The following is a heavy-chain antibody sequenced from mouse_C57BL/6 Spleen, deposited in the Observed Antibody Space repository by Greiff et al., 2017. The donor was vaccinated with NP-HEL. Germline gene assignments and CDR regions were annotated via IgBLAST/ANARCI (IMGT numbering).Heavy chain of an antibody. Sequence: VQLQQSGAELVKPGASVKLSCTASGFYFTDYYMHWVKQRPEQGLEWIGRIDPEAGETKYAPNFKGKATITADTSSNTAYLQLSSLTSEDTAVYYCAPNWDAYWGQGTLVTVSA. CDR2: IDPEAGET. CDR1: GFYFTDYY. CDR3: APNWDAY. V-gene: IGHV14-2*01. D-gene: IGHD4-1*01. J-gene: IGHJ3*01.